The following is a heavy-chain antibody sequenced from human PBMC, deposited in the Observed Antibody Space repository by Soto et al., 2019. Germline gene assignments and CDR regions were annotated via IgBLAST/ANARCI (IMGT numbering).Heavy chain of an antibody. CDR3: AREKDRQQLGGNYYYILDV. V-gene: IGHV1-69*12. J-gene: IGHJ6*02. CDR1: GGTFSTSA. CDR2: IMPVFATP. D-gene: IGHD3-3*02. Sequence: QVQLMQSGAEVKKPGSSVKVSCKASGGTFSTSAISWVRQAPGEGLEWVGGIMPVFATPDYAQKFQGRVNLSADESTTTAYLELTRLTTDDTAVYYCAREKDRQQLGGNYYYILDVWGQGTAITVSS.